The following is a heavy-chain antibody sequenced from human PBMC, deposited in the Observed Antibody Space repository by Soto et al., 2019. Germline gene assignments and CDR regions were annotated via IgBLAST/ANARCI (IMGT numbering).Heavy chain of an antibody. CDR1: VFFISSGNY. CDR2: IFHGWNT. J-gene: IGHJ3*01. V-gene: IGHV4-38-2*01. CDR3: ARARWYDAFDV. Sequence: SETLSLNCAVSVFFISSGNYWGCIRKPPGKGLEWIGSIFHGWNTYYNPSLKSRVTISVDMSKNQFSLKLNSVTAADTAVYYCARARWYDAFDVWGQGTVVTVSS. D-gene: IGHD2-15*01.